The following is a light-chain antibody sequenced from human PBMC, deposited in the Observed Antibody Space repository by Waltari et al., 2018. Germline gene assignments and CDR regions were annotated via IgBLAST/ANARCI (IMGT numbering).Light chain of an antibody. CDR2: EVN. J-gene: IGLJ3*02. CDR3: TSYTSSQEWV. V-gene: IGLV2-14*01. Sequence: QSALTQPASVSGSPGQSITISCTGTSSDIGAYNFVSWFQQHPGKAPKLMIYEVNNRPSGVSNRFSGSKSGYTASLTISGLQAEDEADYYCTSYTSSQEWVFGGGTKLTVL. CDR1: SSDIGAYNF.